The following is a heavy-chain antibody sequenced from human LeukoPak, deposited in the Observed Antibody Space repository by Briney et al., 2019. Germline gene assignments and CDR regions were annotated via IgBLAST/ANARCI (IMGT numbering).Heavy chain of an antibody. J-gene: IGHJ3*02. V-gene: IGHV3-30*01. CDR2: ISYDGSNK. Sequence: GGSLRLSCAASGFNFSSYAMHWVRQAPGKGLEWVAVISYDGSNKYYADSVKGRFTISRDNSKNTLYLQMNSLRAEDTAVYYCAKDLRFGGAFDIWGQGTMVTASS. CDR1: GFNFSSYA. D-gene: IGHD3-3*01. CDR3: AKDLRFGGAFDI.